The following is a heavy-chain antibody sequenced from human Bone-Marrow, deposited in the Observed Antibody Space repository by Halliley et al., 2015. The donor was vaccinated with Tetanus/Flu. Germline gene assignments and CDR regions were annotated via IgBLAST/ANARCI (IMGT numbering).Heavy chain of an antibody. Sequence: TLSLTCTVSGASITAHYWGWIRQPPGKRLEWIGNIQDTGDTNYNPSLKSRVAISLDTSKNQFSLNLTAVVAADTAVYYCARAMAPSTTLSPFDYWGPGTLVTVSS. CDR1: GASITAHY. J-gene: IGHJ4*02. D-gene: IGHD1-1*01. CDR2: IQDTGDT. V-gene: IGHV4-59*11. CDR3: ARAMAPSTTLSPFDY.